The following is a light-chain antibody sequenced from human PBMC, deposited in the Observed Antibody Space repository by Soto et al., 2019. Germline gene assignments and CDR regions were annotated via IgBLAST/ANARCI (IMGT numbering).Light chain of an antibody. CDR2: GGS. CDR3: QQYGSSQYT. Sequence: IVLTQSPVTLSLSPGERATLSCRASLSVSSSYLAWYQQNPGQSPRLVIYGGSTRAIGIPARFSGSGSGTDFTLTISRLEPEDFAIYCCQQYGSSQYTFGQGTKVDIK. CDR1: LSVSSSY. V-gene: IGKV3-20*01. J-gene: IGKJ2*01.